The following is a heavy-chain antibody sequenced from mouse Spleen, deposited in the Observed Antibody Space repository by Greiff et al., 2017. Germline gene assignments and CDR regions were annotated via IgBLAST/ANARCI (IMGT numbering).Heavy chain of an antibody. CDR2: IRNKANGYTT. J-gene: IGHJ2*01. CDR3: ARSANWEFDY. V-gene: IGHV7-3*01. CDR1: GFTFTDYY. Sequence: EVQLVESGGGLVQPGGSLSLSCAASGFTFTDYYMSWVRQPPGKALEWLGFIRNKANGYTTEYSASVKGRFTISRDNSQSILYLQMNALRAEDSATYYCARSANWEFDYWGQGTTLTVSS. D-gene: IGHD4-1*01.